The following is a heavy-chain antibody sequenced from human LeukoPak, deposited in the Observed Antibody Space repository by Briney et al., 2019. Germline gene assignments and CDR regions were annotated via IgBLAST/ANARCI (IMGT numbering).Heavy chain of an antibody. D-gene: IGHD4-23*01. J-gene: IGHJ3*02. V-gene: IGHV3-21*01. CDR2: ISSSSSYI. Sequence: GGSLRLSCAASGFTFSSYSMNWVRQAPGKGLEWVSSISSSSSYIYYADSVKGRFTISRDNAKNSLYLQMNSLRAEDTAVYYCAKEGDSGNGGNWDAFDIWGQGTMVTVSS. CDR1: GFTFSSYS. CDR3: AKEGDSGNGGNWDAFDI.